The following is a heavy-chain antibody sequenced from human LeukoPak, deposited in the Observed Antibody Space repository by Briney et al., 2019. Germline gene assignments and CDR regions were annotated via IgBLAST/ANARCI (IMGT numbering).Heavy chain of an antibody. V-gene: IGHV3-66*01. Sequence: PGGSLRLSCAASGFTVNSHYVNWVRQAPGRGLEWISVIYSGGRTYYTDSVKGRFTISRDNSKNTLFLQVNSLRADDTAVYYCARAAFRGFSTGWYRFFDYWGQGTLVTVSS. CDR3: ARAAFRGFSTGWYRFFDY. CDR2: IYSGGRT. D-gene: IGHD6-19*01. J-gene: IGHJ4*02. CDR1: GFTVNSHY.